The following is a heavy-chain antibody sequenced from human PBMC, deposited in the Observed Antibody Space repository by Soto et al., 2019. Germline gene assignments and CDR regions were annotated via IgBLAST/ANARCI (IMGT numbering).Heavy chain of an antibody. CDR2: IYTSGST. V-gene: IGHV4-4*07. CDR1: GGSISSYY. D-gene: IGHD7-27*01. J-gene: IGHJ6*02. CDR3: ARDLPPNWGGGFGSDTTYYYYCIDV. Sequence: PSETLSLTCTVSGGSISSYYWTWIRQPAGKGLEWVGRIYTSGSTNYNPSLKRRVPMSVDTSNNQFSLTLGSVTAADTAVSYCARDLPPNWGGGFGSDTTYYYYCIDVWGQGTTVTVSS.